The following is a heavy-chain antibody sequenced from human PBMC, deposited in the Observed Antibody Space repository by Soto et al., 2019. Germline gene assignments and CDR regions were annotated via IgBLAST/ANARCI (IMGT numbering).Heavy chain of an antibody. Sequence: GAPVTVSCKASGYTFTSYGISWVRRAPGKGLEWMGWISAYNGNTNNAQKLQGRVTMATDTSTSTAYMELRSLRSDDTAVYYCAGFPYYYDSSGYDDAFDIWGQGTMVTVSS. CDR1: GYTFTSYG. CDR2: ISAYNGNT. CDR3: AGFPYYYDSSGYDDAFDI. D-gene: IGHD3-22*01. V-gene: IGHV1-18*01. J-gene: IGHJ3*02.